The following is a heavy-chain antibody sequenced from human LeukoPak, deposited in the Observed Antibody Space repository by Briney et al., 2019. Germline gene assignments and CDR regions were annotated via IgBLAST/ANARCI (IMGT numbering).Heavy chain of an antibody. V-gene: IGHV3-23*01. CDR3: ARDLAYCGGDCYSERGY. D-gene: IGHD2-21*02. CDR2: ISGSGGST. Sequence: GSLRLSCAASGFTFSSYAMSWVRQAPGKGLEWVSAISGSGGSTYYADSVKGRFTISRDNSKNTLYLQMNSLRAEDTAVYYCARDLAYCGGDCYSERGYWGQGTLVTVSS. CDR1: GFTFSSYA. J-gene: IGHJ4*02.